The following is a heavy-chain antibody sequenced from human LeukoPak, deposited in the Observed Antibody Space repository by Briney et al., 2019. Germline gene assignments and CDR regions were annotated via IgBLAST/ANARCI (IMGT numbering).Heavy chain of an antibody. V-gene: IGHV4-59*01. CDR1: GGSISTYY. Sequence: PSETLSLTCTVSGGSISTYYWSWIRQPPGRGLAWIGYIYYSGITDYSPSLKSRVTISIDTSKKQFSLKLSSVTAADTAVYYCARWEASRVAFDIWGQGTLVTVSS. J-gene: IGHJ3*02. CDR2: IYYSGIT. D-gene: IGHD1-26*01. CDR3: ARWEASRVAFDI.